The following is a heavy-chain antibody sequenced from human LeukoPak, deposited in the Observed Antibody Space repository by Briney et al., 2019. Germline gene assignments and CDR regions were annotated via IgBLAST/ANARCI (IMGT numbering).Heavy chain of an antibody. J-gene: IGHJ5*02. D-gene: IGHD3-22*01. V-gene: IGHV1-69*05. CDR3: ARVHQIVTYYYDSSGYYWFDP. CDR2: IIPIFGTA. CDR1: GGTFSSYA. Sequence: GASVKVSCKASGGTFSSYAISWVRQAPGQGHEWMGGIIPIFGTANYAQKFQGRVTITTDESTSTAYMELSSLRSEDTAVYYCARVHQIVTYYYDSSGYYWFDPWGQGTLVTVSS.